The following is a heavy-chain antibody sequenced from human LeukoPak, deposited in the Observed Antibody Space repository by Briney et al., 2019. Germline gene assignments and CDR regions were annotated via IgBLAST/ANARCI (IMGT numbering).Heavy chain of an antibody. D-gene: IGHD2-2*01. CDR3: TTDPARSTYASYCDY. CDR2: LNPNSGYT. CDR1: GYTFIGHY. V-gene: IGHV1-2*04. J-gene: IGHJ4*02. Sequence: ASVTVSCKTSGYTFIGHYIHWVRQAPGQGLEWLGYLNPNSGYTKYAQKFQGWVTMTRDTSISTAYLELSSLKSDDTAIYYCTTDPARSTYASYCDYWGQGTLVTVSS.